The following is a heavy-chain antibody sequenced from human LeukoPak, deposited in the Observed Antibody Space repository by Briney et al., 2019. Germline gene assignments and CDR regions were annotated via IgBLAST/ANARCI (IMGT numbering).Heavy chain of an antibody. CDR1: SGSISSYY. J-gene: IGHJ6*02. CDR2: IYYSGNT. V-gene: IGHV4-59*01. D-gene: IGHD4-17*01. Sequence: SETLSLTCTVSSGSISSYYWRWLRQPPGKGMEWIGYIYYSGNTNYNPCRKSRVTMSVDTSKNQFPLKLSSVTAADTAVYYCARGRTVTTKYGMDVWGQGTTVTVSS. CDR3: ARGRTVTTKYGMDV.